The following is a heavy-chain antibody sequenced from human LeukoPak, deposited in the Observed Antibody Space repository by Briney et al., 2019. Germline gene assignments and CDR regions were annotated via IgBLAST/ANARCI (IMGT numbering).Heavy chain of an antibody. Sequence: PSETLSLTCTVSGGSISSYYWSWIRQPPGKGLEWIGYIYYSGSTNYNPSLKSRVTISVDTSKNQFSLKLSSVTAADTAVYYCARREPGLRGYSYGIFDYWGQGTLVTVSS. CDR1: GGSISSYY. V-gene: IGHV4-59*01. CDR2: IYYSGST. D-gene: IGHD5-18*01. J-gene: IGHJ4*02. CDR3: ARREPGLRGYSYGIFDY.